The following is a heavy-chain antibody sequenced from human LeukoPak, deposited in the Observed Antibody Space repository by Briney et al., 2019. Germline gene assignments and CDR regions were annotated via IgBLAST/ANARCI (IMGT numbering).Heavy chain of an antibody. CDR1: GFTFSSYS. J-gene: IGHJ4*02. V-gene: IGHV3-48*01. CDR3: ARTFGPEDY. Sequence: GGSLRLSCAASGFTFSSYSMNWVRQAPGKGLEWVSYISSSSSTIYYADSVKGRFTNSRDNAKNSLYLQMSSLRAEDTAVYYCARTFGPEDYWGQGTLVTVSS. CDR2: ISSSSSTI. D-gene: IGHD3/OR15-3a*01.